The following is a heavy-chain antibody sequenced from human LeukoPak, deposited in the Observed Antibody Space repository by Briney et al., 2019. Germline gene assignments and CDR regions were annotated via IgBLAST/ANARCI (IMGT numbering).Heavy chain of an antibody. CDR3: ASSGWYRGY. J-gene: IGHJ4*02. V-gene: IGHV4-34*01. CDR2: INHSGST. D-gene: IGHD6-19*01. Sequence: PSETLSLTCAVYGGSFSGYYWSWIRQPPGKGLEWIGEINHSGSTTYNPSLKSRVTISVDTSKNQFSLKLRNVTAADTAVYYCASSGWYRGYWGQGTPVTVSS. CDR1: GGSFSGYY.